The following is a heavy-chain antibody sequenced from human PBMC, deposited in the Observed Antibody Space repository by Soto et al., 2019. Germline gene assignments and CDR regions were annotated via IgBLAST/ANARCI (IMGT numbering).Heavy chain of an antibody. D-gene: IGHD5-12*01. CDR2: ISYDGSNK. Sequence: GGSLRLSCAASGFTFSSYGMHWVRQAPGKGLEWVAVISYDGSNKYYADSVKGRFTISRDNSKNTLYLQMNSLRAEDTAVYYCAKDERERWLQLSYFDYWGQGTLVTVSS. CDR1: GFTFSSYG. CDR3: AKDERERWLQLSYFDY. V-gene: IGHV3-30*18. J-gene: IGHJ4*02.